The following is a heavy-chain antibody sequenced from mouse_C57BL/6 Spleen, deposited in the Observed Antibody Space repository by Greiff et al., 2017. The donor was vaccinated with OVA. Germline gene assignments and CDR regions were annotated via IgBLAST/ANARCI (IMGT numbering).Heavy chain of an antibody. Sequence: EVQLVESGGGLVKPGGSLKLSCAASGFTFSDYGMHWVRQAPEKGLEWVAYISCGSSTIYYADTVKGRFTISRDNAKNTLFLQMTSLRSEDTAMYYCAGGYHWYFDVWGTGTTVTVSS. CDR3: AGGYHWYFDV. CDR1: GFTFSDYG. J-gene: IGHJ1*03. CDR2: ISCGSSTI. D-gene: IGHD2-2*01. V-gene: IGHV5-17*01.